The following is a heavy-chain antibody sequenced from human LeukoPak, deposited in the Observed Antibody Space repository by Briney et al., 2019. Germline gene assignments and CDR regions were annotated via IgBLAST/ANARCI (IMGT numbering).Heavy chain of an antibody. D-gene: IGHD5-24*01. CDR1: GFTFSNYH. CDR2: ITISSTTR. Sequence: SGGSLRLSCAASGFTFSNYHMNWVRQAPGKGLEWISYITISSTTRYYADSVKGRFIVSRDNAKNSLYLQMNSLRDEDTAVYYCARDKWLDYWGQGSLVTVSS. J-gene: IGHJ4*02. V-gene: IGHV3-48*02. CDR3: ARDKWLDY.